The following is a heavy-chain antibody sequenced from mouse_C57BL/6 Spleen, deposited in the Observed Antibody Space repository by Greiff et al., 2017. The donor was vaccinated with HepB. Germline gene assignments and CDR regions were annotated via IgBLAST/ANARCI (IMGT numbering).Heavy chain of an antibody. CDR2: IWSGGST. V-gene: IGHV2-2*01. CDR3: AGAYYSNFAWFAY. Sequence: VQLVESGPGLVQPSQSLSITCTVSGFSLTSYGVHWVRQSPGKGLEWLGVIWSGGSTDYNAAFISRLSISKDNSKSHVFFKMNSLQADDTAIYYCAGAYYSNFAWFAYWGQGTLVTVSA. J-gene: IGHJ3*01. D-gene: IGHD2-5*01. CDR1: GFSLTSYG.